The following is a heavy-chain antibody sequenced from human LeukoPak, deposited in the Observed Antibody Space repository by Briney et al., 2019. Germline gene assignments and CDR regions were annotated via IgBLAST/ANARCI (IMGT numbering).Heavy chain of an antibody. CDR3: ARDQRDGDYGGSFDY. Sequence: QPGRSLRLSCTASGFTFTSYAMHWVRQAPGKGLEWVAVISYDASNKYYADSVKGRFTISRDNSKNTLYLQMNSLRAEDTAVYYCARDQRDGDYGGSFDYWGQGTLVTVSS. V-gene: IGHV3-30*04. J-gene: IGHJ4*02. CDR2: ISYDASNK. CDR1: GFTFTSYA. D-gene: IGHD4-17*01.